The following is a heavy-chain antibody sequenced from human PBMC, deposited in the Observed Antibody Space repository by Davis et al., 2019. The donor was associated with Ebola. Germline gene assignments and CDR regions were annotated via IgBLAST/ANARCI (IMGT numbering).Heavy chain of an antibody. D-gene: IGHD2-15*01. CDR1: GFTFSGHW. CDR2: IKSDGSSA. J-gene: IGHJ4*02. Sequence: GESLKISCAASGFTFSGHWMHWVRQAPGKGLVWVSQIKSDGSSATYADSVKGRFTISRDNAKNTLYLQMNSLRAEDTAVYYCGSPVVAWGQGTLGTVSS. CDR3: GSPVVA. V-gene: IGHV3-74*01.